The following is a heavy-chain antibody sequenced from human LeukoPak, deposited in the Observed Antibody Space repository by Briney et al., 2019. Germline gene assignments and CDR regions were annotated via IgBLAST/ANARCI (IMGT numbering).Heavy chain of an antibody. CDR2: IIPIFGTA. J-gene: IGHJ3*02. D-gene: IGHD2-2*01. Sequence: ASVRVSCKASGGTFSSYAISWVRQAPGQGLEWMGGIIPIFGTANYAQKLQGRVTMTTDTSTSTAYMELRSLRSDDTAVYYCARDRDIVVVPAAHDAFDIWGQGTMVTVSS. V-gene: IGHV1-69*05. CDR3: ARDRDIVVVPAAHDAFDI. CDR1: GGTFSSYA.